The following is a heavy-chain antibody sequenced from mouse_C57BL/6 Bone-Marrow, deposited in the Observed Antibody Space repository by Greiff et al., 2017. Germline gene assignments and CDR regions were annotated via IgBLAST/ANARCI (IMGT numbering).Heavy chain of an antibody. J-gene: IGHJ1*03. Sequence: QLKESGPGLVQPSQSLSITCTVSGFSLTSYGVHWVRQSPGKGLEWLGVIWSGGSTDYNAAFISRLSISKDNSKSQVFFKMNSLQADDTAIYYCARGWYWYFDVWGTGTTVTVSS. D-gene: IGHD3-3*01. CDR3: ARGWYWYFDV. V-gene: IGHV2-2*01. CDR2: IWSGGST. CDR1: GFSLTSYG.